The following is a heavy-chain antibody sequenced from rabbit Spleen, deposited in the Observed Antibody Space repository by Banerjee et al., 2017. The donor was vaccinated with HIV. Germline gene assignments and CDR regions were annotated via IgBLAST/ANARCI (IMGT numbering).Heavy chain of an antibody. CDR2: IYGGSSGST. J-gene: IGHJ4*01. CDR1: GFSLSSSYY. Sequence: QEQLVESGGGLVQPEGSLTLTCTASGFSLSSSYYMCWVRQAPGKGLEWIACIYGGSSGSTYYASWAKGRFTVSKTSSTTVTLQVTSLTVADTATYFCARDVDSRGGGMDLWGPGTLVTVS. CDR3: ARDVDSRGGGMDL. D-gene: IGHD1-1*01. V-gene: IGHV1S45*01.